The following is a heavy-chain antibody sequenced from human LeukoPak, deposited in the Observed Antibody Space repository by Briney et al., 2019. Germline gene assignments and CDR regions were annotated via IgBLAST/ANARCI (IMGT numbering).Heavy chain of an antibody. CDR2: IYYSGNT. D-gene: IGHD2-15*01. Sequence: KPSETLSLTCTVSGGSISSYYWSWIRQPPGKGLEWIGYIYYSGNTDSNPSLKSRVTISVDTSKNQFFLKLSSVTAADTAVYYCARTYCSGGSCHFDYWGQGTLVTVSS. CDR1: GGSISSYY. J-gene: IGHJ4*02. V-gene: IGHV4-59*08. CDR3: ARTYCSGGSCHFDY.